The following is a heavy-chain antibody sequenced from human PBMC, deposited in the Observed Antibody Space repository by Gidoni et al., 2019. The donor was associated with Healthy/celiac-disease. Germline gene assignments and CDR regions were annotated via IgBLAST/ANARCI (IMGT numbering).Heavy chain of an antibody. Sequence: EVQLLESGGGLVQPGGSLRLYCAASGFSFSSYAMSWVRQAPGKGLEWVSAISGSGGSTYYADSVKGRFTISRDNSKNTLYLQMNSLRAEDTAVYYCATSSSWYLGAFDIWGQGTMVTVSS. V-gene: IGHV3-23*01. CDR1: GFSFSSYA. CDR2: ISGSGGST. D-gene: IGHD6-13*01. J-gene: IGHJ3*02. CDR3: ATSSSWYLGAFDI.